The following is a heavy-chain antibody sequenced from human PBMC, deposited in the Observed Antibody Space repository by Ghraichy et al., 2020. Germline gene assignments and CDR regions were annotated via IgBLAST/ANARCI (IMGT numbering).Heavy chain of an antibody. V-gene: IGHV3-21*01. Sequence: GGSLRLSCAASGFTFSSYSMNWVRQAPGKGLEWVSSISSSSSYIYYADSVKGRFTISRDNAKNSLYLQMNSLRAEDTAVYYCARDLSTPEAFGFDYWGQGTLVTVSS. CDR1: GFTFSSYS. CDR2: ISSSSSYI. J-gene: IGHJ4*02. D-gene: IGHD2/OR15-2a*01. CDR3: ARDLSTPEAFGFDY.